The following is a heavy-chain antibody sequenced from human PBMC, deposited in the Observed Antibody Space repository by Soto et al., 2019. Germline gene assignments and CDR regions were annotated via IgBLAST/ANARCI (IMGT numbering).Heavy chain of an antibody. D-gene: IGHD3-22*01. CDR3: ARLLPYYYDSSPRFDP. Sequence: SVKVSCKASGGTFSSYTISWVRQAPGQGLEWMGRIIPILGIANYAQKFQGRVTITADKSTSTAYMELSSLRSEDTAVYYCARLLPYYYDSSPRFDPWGQGTLVTVSS. CDR2: IIPILGIA. J-gene: IGHJ5*02. V-gene: IGHV1-69*02. CDR1: GGTFSSYT.